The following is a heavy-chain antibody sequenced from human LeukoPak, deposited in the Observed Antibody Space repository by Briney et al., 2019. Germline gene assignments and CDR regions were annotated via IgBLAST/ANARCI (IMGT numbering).Heavy chain of an antibody. V-gene: IGHV1-69*05. J-gene: IGHJ5*02. Sequence: SVKVSCKTSGGTFNNSAISWVRQAPGQGLGWLGGIMPLFGTAGYAQKFQDRVTITKDESTRTVYLELTSLTSDDTAVYYCARDVHGDYGSGWFDPWGQGTLVSVSS. CDR3: ARDVHGDYGSGWFDP. D-gene: IGHD4-17*01. CDR2: IMPLFGTA. CDR1: GGTFNNSA.